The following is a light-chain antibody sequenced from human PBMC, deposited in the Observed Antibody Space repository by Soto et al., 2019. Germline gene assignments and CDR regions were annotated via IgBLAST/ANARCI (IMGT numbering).Light chain of an antibody. V-gene: IGKV3-15*01. CDR2: GAS. CDR3: QQCNEWPHT. J-gene: IGKJ4*01. CDR1: QSVSSN. Sequence: EIVMTQSPATLSVSPGERATLSCRASQSVSSNLAWYQQKPGQAPRLLIYGASTRATGIPARFSGSGSGTEFTLTISSLQSEDFAVYYCQQCNEWPHTFGGGTKVEIK.